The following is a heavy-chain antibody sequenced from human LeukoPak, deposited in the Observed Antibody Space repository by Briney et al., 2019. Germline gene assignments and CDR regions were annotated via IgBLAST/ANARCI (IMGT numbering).Heavy chain of an antibody. D-gene: IGHD3-10*01. V-gene: IGHV4-39*01. CDR2: IYYSGST. CDR1: GGSISSSSYY. J-gene: IGHJ6*02. Sequence: SETLSLTCTVSGGSISSSSYYWGWIRQPPGKGLEWIGSIYYSGSTYYNPSLKSRVTISVDTSKNQFSLKLSSVTAADTAVYYCARQAGGSGLDPDYCYYGMDVWGQGTTVTVSS. CDR3: ARQAGGSGLDPDYCYYGMDV.